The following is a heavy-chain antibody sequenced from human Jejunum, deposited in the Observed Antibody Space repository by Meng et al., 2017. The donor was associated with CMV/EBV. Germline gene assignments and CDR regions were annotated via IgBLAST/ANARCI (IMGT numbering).Heavy chain of an antibody. Sequence: QAPHHEWGAGLFNPSETLSLPRHVYGESFSGYDWTWIRQPPGKGLEWIGEINHSGSTNYNPSLKSRVTILVDTSKRQFSLRLSFVTAADTAVYYCARVGGAQHGDFDFWGQGTLVTVSS. CDR2: INHSGST. J-gene: IGHJ4*02. CDR1: GESFSGYD. D-gene: IGHD4-17*01. V-gene: IGHV4-34*01. CDR3: ARVGGAQHGDFDF.